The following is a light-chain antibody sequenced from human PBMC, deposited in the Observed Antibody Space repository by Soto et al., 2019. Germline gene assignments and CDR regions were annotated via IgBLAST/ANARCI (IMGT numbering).Light chain of an antibody. CDR1: QSISSY. J-gene: IGKJ1*01. V-gene: IGKV1-39*01. Sequence: IPMPQSRSSLSASVGARVTITCRASQSISSYLIWHQQKPGKAPNLLIYAASSLQSGVPSRFSGSRSGTDFTLTISSLQPEDFATYYCQQSFSTPWTFGQGTKVDI. CDR3: QQSFSTPWT. CDR2: AAS.